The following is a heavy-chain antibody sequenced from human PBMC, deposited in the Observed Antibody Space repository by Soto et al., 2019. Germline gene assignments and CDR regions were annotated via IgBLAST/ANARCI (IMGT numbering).Heavy chain of an antibody. V-gene: IGHV4-34*01. CDR2: INRGGST. D-gene: IGHD6-13*01. Sequence: SETLSLTCAVYGGSFSGHDWSWIRQPPGKGLEWIGEINRGGSTNYNPSLKSRTTISVDTSKNQFSLKLTSVTATDTAVYYCARGIPGYSSSWYGSWGQGTLVTFSS. CDR3: ARGIPGYSSSWYGS. J-gene: IGHJ5*01. CDR1: GGSFSGHD.